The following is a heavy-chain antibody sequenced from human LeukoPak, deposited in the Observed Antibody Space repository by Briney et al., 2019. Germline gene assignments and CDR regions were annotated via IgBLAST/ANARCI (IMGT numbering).Heavy chain of an antibody. CDR1: GFTFSSYA. Sequence: QPGRSLRLSCAPAGFTFSSYAMRSVRQDPGKGLEWVANIKQDGSEKYYVDSVKGRFTISRDNAKNSLYLQMNSLRAEDTAVYYCAREGFTVTTPGPIGYWGQGTLVTVSS. J-gene: IGHJ4*02. CDR2: IKQDGSEK. CDR3: AREGFTVTTPGPIGY. D-gene: IGHD4-17*01. V-gene: IGHV3-7*01.